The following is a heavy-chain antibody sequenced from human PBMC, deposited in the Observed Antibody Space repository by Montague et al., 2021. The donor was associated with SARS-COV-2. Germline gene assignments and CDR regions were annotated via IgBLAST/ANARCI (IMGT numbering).Heavy chain of an antibody. D-gene: IGHD3-22*01. V-gene: IGHV4-34*01. CDR3: ARGRIEVSMIVVVLTGASYYMDV. CDR1: GGSFSGHY. CDR2: INNSGST. J-gene: IGHJ6*03. Sequence: SETLSLTCAVYGGSFSGHYWSWIRQPPGTGLEWIGEINNSGSTNYNPSLKSRVTISVDTSKNQFSLKLNSVTAAATAVYYCARGRIEVSMIVVVLTGASYYMDVWGKGTTVTVSS.